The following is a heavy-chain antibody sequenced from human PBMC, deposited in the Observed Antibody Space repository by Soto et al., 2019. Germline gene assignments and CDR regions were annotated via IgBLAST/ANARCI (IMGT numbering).Heavy chain of an antibody. J-gene: IGHJ4*02. Sequence: EVQLLESGGGLVQPGGSLRLSCAASGFTFSSYAMSWVRQAPGKGLEWVSAISGSGGSTYYAASVKGRFTISRDNTKNTLYLQMNSLRAEDTAVYYCAKDGGQLVDVTYFDYWGQGTLVTVSS. CDR2: ISGSGGST. D-gene: IGHD6-6*01. V-gene: IGHV3-23*01. CDR1: GFTFSSYA. CDR3: AKDGGQLVDVTYFDY.